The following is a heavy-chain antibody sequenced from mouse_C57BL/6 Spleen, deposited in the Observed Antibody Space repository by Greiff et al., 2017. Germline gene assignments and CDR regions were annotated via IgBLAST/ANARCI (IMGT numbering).Heavy chain of an antibody. CDR2: INSDGSST. D-gene: IGHD3-2*02. V-gene: IGHV5-16*01. CDR3: ARDSSGYFAC. CDR1: GFTFSDYY. J-gene: IGHJ3*01. Sequence: EVKVVESEGGLVQPGSSMKLSCTASGFTFSDYYMDWVRQVPEKGLEWVANINSDGSSTYYLDSLKSRFIISRDNAKNILYLQMSSLKSEDTATYYCARDSSGYFACWGQGTLVTVSA.